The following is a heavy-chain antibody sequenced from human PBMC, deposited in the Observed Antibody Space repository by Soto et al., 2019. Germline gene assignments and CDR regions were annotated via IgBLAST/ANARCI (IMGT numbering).Heavy chain of an antibody. D-gene: IGHD1-26*01. CDR2: ISSSSSYI. J-gene: IGHJ4*02. CDR3: AREVSEWGSYKGSFDY. V-gene: IGHV3-21*01. CDR1: GFTFSSYS. Sequence: KPGGSLRLSCAASGFTFSSYSMNWVRQAPGKGLEWVSSISSSSSYIYYADSVKGRFTISRDNAKNSLYLQMNSLRAEDTAVYYCAREVSEWGSYKGSFDYWGQGTLVTVSS.